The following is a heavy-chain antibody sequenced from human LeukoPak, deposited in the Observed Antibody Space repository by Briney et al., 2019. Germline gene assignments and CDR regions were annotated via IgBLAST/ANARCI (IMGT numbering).Heavy chain of an antibody. Sequence: PGRSLRLSCAASGFTFSSYAMHWVRQAPGKGLEWVAVISYDGSNKYYADSVKGRFTISRDNSKNTLYLQMNSLGAEDTAVYYCAREGVGYYDSSGYSPFDPWGQGTLVTVSS. CDR3: AREGVGYYDSSGYSPFDP. V-gene: IGHV3-30-3*01. J-gene: IGHJ5*02. CDR1: GFTFSSYA. CDR2: ISYDGSNK. D-gene: IGHD3-22*01.